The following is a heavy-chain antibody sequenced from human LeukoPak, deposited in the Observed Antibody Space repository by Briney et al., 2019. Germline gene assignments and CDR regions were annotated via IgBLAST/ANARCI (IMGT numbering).Heavy chain of an antibody. J-gene: IGHJ4*02. CDR1: GGSISSSSYY. CDR2: IYYSGST. V-gene: IGHV4-39*01. CDR3: GGYCSSNSCYAGDY. Sequence: SETLSLTCTVSGGSISSSSYYWGWIRQPPGKGLEWIGSIYYSGSTYYNPSLKSRVTISIDTSKNQFSLNLSSVTAADTAVYYCGGYCSSNSCYAGDYWGQGTLVTVSS. D-gene: IGHD2-2*01.